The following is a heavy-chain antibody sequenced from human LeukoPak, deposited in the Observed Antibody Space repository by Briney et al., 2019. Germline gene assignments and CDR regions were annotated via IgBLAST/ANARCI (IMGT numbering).Heavy chain of an antibody. J-gene: IGHJ4*02. CDR3: ATSETYYYDSSGSLDYFDY. CDR1: GGSISSGDYY. CDR2: IYYSGST. D-gene: IGHD3-22*01. Sequence: PSETLSLTCTVSGGSISSGDYYWSWIRQPPGKGLEWIGYIYYSGSTYYNPSLKSRVTISVDTSKNQFSLKLSSVTAADTAVYYCATSETYYYDSSGSLDYFDYWGQGTLVTVSS. V-gene: IGHV4-30-4*01.